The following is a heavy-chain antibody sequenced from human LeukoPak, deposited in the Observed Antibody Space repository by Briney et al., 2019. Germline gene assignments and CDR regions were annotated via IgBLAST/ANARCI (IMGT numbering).Heavy chain of an antibody. Sequence: SETLSLTCAVYGGSFSGYYWSWIRQPPGKGLEWIGEINHSGSTNYNPSLKSRVTISVDTSKNRFSLKLSSVTAADTAVYYCARVDYGDYIDYYYYGMDVWGQGTTVTVSS. CDR3: ARVDYGDYIDYYYYGMDV. D-gene: IGHD4-17*01. CDR1: GGSFSGYY. V-gene: IGHV4-34*01. CDR2: INHSGST. J-gene: IGHJ6*02.